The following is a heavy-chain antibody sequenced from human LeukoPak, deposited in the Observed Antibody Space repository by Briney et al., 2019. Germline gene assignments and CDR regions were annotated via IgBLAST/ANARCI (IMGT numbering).Heavy chain of an antibody. Sequence: PGGALRLSCAASGFTFSTYWMHWVRQAPRKGLVWVSRINSDGSGTSYADSVKGRFTISRDNAKNTLYLQMNSLRAEDTAVYYCARDTPPAYCGGDCYYTFDIWGQGTMVTASS. V-gene: IGHV3-74*01. D-gene: IGHD2-21*02. J-gene: IGHJ3*02. CDR1: GFTFSTYW. CDR2: INSDGSGT. CDR3: ARDTPPAYCGGDCYYTFDI.